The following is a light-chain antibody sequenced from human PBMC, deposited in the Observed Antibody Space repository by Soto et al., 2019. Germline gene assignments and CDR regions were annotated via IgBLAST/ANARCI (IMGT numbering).Light chain of an antibody. V-gene: IGKV3-11*01. J-gene: IGKJ1*01. Sequence: EIVLTQSPATLSLSPWERATLWCRASQSVSSYLAWYQQKPGQAPRLLIYDASNRATGIPARFSGSGSGTDFTLTISSLEPEDFAVYYCQQRSNWPGTFGQGTKVDI. CDR3: QQRSNWPGT. CDR2: DAS. CDR1: QSVSSY.